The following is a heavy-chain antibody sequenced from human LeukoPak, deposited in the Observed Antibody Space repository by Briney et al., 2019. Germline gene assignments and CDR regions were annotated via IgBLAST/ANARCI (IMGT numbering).Heavy chain of an antibody. J-gene: IGHJ6*03. CDR2: IYPGDSAT. CDR1: GYSFTSYW. V-gene: IGHV5-51*01. CDR3: ARPHYYYNYMDV. Sequence: LGESLKISCKGSGYSFTSYWSGWVRQMPGKGLEWKGIIYPGDSATRYSPSFQAQDTITADKTISTANLQWSSLKASDTARYYCARPHYYYNYMDVWGKGTTVTVSS.